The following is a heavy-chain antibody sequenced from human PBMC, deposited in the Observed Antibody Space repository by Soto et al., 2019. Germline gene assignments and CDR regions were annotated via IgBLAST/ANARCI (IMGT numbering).Heavy chain of an antibody. D-gene: IGHD5-12*01. Sequence: GGSLRLSCAASGFTFSSYAMHWVRQAPGKGLEWVAVISYDGSNKYYADSVKGRFTISRDNSKNTLYLQMNSLRAEDTAVYYCASGQNIVATKEEDFDYWGQGTLVTVSS. CDR3: ASGQNIVATKEEDFDY. J-gene: IGHJ4*02. CDR1: GFTFSSYA. V-gene: IGHV3-30-3*01. CDR2: ISYDGSNK.